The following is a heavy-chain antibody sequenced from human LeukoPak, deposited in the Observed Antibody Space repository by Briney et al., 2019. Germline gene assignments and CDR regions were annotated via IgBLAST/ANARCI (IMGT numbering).Heavy chain of an antibody. D-gene: IGHD3-3*01. CDR2: IVVGSGNT. Sequence: SVKVSCKASGFTFTSSAMQWVRQAREQRLEWIGWIVVGSGNTNYAQKFQERVTITRDMSTSTAYMELSSLRSEDTAVYYCAAAVGHYDFWSGYWALDYWGQGTLVTVSS. CDR3: AAAVGHYDFWSGYWALDY. CDR1: GFTFTSSA. J-gene: IGHJ4*02. V-gene: IGHV1-58*02.